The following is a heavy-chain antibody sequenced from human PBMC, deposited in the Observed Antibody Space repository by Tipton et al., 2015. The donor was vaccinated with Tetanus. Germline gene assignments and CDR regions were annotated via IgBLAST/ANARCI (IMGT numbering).Heavy chain of an antibody. Sequence: TLSLTCTVSGGSLSSLLWTWTRLSPGKGLEWIGYIDHSGNTNYNPSLRSRVAMPLDTSKNQFSLKVTSVTAADTAVYFCTGDDYYDTSLRDYYGMDVWGPGTTVPVSS. CDR3: TGDDYYDTSLRDYYGMDV. V-gene: IGHV4-59*11. CDR1: GGSLSSLL. CDR2: IDHSGNT. J-gene: IGHJ6*02. D-gene: IGHD3-22*01.